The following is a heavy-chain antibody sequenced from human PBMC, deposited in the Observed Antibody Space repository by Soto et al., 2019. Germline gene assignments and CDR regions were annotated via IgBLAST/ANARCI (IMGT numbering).Heavy chain of an antibody. CDR2: INHSGRV. D-gene: IGHD3-22*01. CDR1: GGSFSGHS. J-gene: IGHJ5*01. Sequence: SETLSLTCAVYGGSFSGHSWTWIRQPPGKGLEWIGDINHSGRVNYSPSLKSRVTISLDTSKNQFSLTLSAVTAADTAMYYCSTRAYDTNGYYRFDPWGQGTLVTVSS. V-gene: IGHV4-34*01. CDR3: STRAYDTNGYYRFDP.